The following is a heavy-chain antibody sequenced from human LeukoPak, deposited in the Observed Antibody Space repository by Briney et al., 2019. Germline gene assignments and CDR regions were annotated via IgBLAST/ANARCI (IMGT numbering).Heavy chain of an antibody. CDR1: GFTVSSNY. Sequence: GGSLRVSCAASGFTVSSNYMSWVGQAPGKGLGWVSSIYSGGSTYYADSVKGRFTISRDSSKNTLYLQMSSLRAEDTAVYYCARGHNWNDRGAFDIWGQGTMVTVSS. CDR2: IYSGGST. CDR3: ARGHNWNDRGAFDI. J-gene: IGHJ3*02. D-gene: IGHD1-1*01. V-gene: IGHV3-53*01.